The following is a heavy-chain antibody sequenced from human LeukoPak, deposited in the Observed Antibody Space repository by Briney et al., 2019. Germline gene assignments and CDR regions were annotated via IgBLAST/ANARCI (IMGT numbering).Heavy chain of an antibody. Sequence: GGSLRLSCAASEFTFSGYYMSWIRQSPGKGLEWVSYVSPSGSTIYYADSVKGRLTISRDNAKNSLYLQMNSLRAEDTAVYYCARVGVVVAATGNLWFDPWGQGTLVTVSS. CDR2: VSPSGSTI. CDR3: ARVGVVVAATGNLWFDP. CDR1: EFTFSGYY. J-gene: IGHJ5*02. D-gene: IGHD2-15*01. V-gene: IGHV3-11*04.